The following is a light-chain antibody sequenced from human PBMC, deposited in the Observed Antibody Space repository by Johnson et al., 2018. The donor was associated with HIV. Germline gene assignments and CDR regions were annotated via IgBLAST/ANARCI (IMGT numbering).Light chain of an antibody. CDR1: SSNIGINT. V-gene: IGLV1-44*01. CDR2: RNN. CDR3: ATWDDSLNGLYV. Sequence: QSVLTQPPSASGTPGQRVTISCSGSSSNIGINTVNWYQQLPGTAPKLLIYRNNLRPSGVPDRFSGSKSGTSASLAISGLQAEDEADYFCATWDDSLNGLYVFGTGTKVPVL. J-gene: IGLJ1*01.